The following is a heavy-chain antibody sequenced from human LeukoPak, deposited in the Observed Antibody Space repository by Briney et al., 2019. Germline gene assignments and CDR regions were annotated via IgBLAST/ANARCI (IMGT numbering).Heavy chain of an antibody. CDR2: IYYSGST. CDR3: ARHVFQGIAALVFDY. J-gene: IGHJ4*02. CDR1: GGSISSSSYY. V-gene: IGHV4-39*01. D-gene: IGHD6-6*01. Sequence: NPSETLSLTCTVSGGSISSSSYYLGWIRQPPGKGLEWIGSIYYSGSTYYNPSLKSRVTISVDTSKNQFSLKLSSVTAADTAVYYCARHVFQGIAALVFDYWGQGTLVTVSS.